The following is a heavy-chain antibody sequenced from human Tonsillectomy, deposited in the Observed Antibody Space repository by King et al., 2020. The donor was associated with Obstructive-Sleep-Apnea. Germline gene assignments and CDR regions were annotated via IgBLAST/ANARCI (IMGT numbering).Heavy chain of an antibody. CDR1: GGSISSGGYY. CDR3: ARGDDWGRFGDLSYSNWFDP. CDR2: MYYNGRP. J-gene: IGHJ5*02. Sequence: QLQESGPGLVKPSETLSLTCTVSGGSISSGGYYWTWIRQHPGKGPEWIGYMYYNGRPYYNPSLKRRVTISINTSKNQFSLRLSSVTAADTAVYYCARGDDWGRFGDLSYSNWFDPWGQGTLVTVSS. D-gene: IGHD3-10*01. V-gene: IGHV4-31*03.